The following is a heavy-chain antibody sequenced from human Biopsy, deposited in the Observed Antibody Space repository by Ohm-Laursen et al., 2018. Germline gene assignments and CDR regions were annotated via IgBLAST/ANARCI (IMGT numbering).Heavy chain of an antibody. D-gene: IGHD2-15*01. V-gene: IGHV4-59*08. J-gene: IGHJ4*02. CDR1: GGSIISYY. CDR2: ISNSGNT. Sequence: GTLSLTCSVSGGSIISYYWTWIRQAPGKGLEWIGFISNSGNTNYNPSLKSRVTISADTSKNQFSLKLGSVTVADTAVFYCARRGSGGRSFDYWGQGTVVTVSS. CDR3: ARRGSGGRSFDY.